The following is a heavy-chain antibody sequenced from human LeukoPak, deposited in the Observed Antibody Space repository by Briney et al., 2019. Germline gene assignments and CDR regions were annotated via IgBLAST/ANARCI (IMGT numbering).Heavy chain of an antibody. CDR1: GGSNSSSSYY. J-gene: IGHJ4*02. Sequence: SETLSLTCTVSGGSNSSSSYYWGWMRQPPGKGREWVGSIYYSGSTYYNPSLKSRVTISVDTSKNQFSLKLSSVTAADTAVYYCAVYYYGSGSYYNLHDYWGQGTLVTVSS. CDR2: IYYSGST. D-gene: IGHD3-10*01. V-gene: IGHV4-39*01. CDR3: AVYYYGSGSYYNLHDY.